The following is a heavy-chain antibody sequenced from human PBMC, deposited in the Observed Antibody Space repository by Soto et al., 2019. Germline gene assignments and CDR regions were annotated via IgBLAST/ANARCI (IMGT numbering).Heavy chain of an antibody. V-gene: IGHV4-59*08. CDR1: GGSINTYY. D-gene: IGHD3-22*01. Sequence: PSETLSLTCTVSGGSINTYYWTWIRQPPGMGLEWIGYVYYTGTTSYNPSLKSRVTISIDGSKNQISLKLSSVTAGDTALYYCARLGGYYHSLDTWGQGTLVTVSS. J-gene: IGHJ5*02. CDR2: VYYTGTT. CDR3: ARLGGYYHSLDT.